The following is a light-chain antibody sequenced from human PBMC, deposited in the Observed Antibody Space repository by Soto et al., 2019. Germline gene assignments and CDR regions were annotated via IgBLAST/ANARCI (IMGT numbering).Light chain of an antibody. CDR2: AAS. Sequence: DILLTQSPSFLSASVGDRVTITCRASQDISSHLAWYQQKPGKAPKLLIYAASTLQSGVPSWFGGSGSGTEFTLTITSLQPEDFATYYCQQVKTYPLTFGGGTKVEIK. V-gene: IGKV1-9*01. J-gene: IGKJ4*01. CDR1: QDISSH. CDR3: QQVKTYPLT.